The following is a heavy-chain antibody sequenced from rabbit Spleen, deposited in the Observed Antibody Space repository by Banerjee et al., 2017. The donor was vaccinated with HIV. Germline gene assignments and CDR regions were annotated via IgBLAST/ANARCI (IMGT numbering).Heavy chain of an antibody. CDR1: GFTLSSYY. CDR2: IYVTSGST. V-gene: IGHV1S43*01. CDR3: ARGVSSFNWACDL. J-gene: IGHJ4*01. Sequence: QEQLVESGGGLVQPGGSLKLSCTASGFTLSSYYMNWVRQAPGKGLELIGCIYVTSGSTWYASWVNGRFTISRSTSLNTVTLQMTSLTAADTATYFCARGVSSFNWACDLWGPGTLVTVS.